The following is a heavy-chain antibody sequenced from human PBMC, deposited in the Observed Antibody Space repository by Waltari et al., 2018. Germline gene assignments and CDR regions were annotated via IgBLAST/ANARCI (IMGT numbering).Heavy chain of an antibody. Sequence: EVRLVESGGGLVKPGESLRLSCAASGFTFSAYTMNWVRQAPGKGLEWFSSISPEATFTYYAESLRCRFTVSRDNAKNPLYLHLNNVRAEDTAVYFCARQEGEGGTGDFWVFDYWVQGTLAIVSS. J-gene: IGHJ4*02. D-gene: IGHD3-3*01. CDR2: ISPEATFT. V-gene: IGHV3-21*01. CDR1: GFTFSAYT. CDR3: ARQEGEGGTGDFWVFDY.